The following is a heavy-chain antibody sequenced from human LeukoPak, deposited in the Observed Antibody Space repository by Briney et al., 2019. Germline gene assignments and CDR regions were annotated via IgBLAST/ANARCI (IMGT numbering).Heavy chain of an antibody. CDR1: GGSFSGYY. CDR2: INHSGSA. V-gene: IGHV4-34*01. CDR3: SRIPSLLAPGAIPRFDP. Sequence: SETLSLTCGASGGSFSGYYWSWIRQPPGKGLEWIGEINHSGSAHYNPSLKSRVTISVDTSKNHFSLKLTSVTAADTAVYYCSRIPSLLAPGAIPRFDPWGQGTLVTVSS. J-gene: IGHJ5*02. D-gene: IGHD2-2*01.